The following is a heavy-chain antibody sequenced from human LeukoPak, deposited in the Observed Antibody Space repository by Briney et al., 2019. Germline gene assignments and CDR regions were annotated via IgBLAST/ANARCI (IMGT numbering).Heavy chain of an antibody. Sequence: GGSLRLSCAASGFTFSSYSMNWVRQAPGKGLEWVSSISSSSSYIYYADSVKGRFTISRDNAKNSLYLQMTCLRAEDTAVYYCARVEPIRLLVDYWGQGTLVTVSS. CDR2: ISSSSSYI. J-gene: IGHJ4*02. CDR1: GFTFSSYS. V-gene: IGHV3-21*01. CDR3: ARVEPIRLLVDY. D-gene: IGHD3-3*01.